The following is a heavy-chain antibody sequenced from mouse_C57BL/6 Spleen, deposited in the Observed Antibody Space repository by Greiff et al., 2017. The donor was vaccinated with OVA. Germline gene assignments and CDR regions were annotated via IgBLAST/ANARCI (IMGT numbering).Heavy chain of an antibody. CDR2: ISYDGSN. Sequence: EVKLMESGPGLVKPSQSLSLTCSVTGYSITSGYYWNWIRQFPGNKLEWMGYISYDGSNNYNPSLKNRISITRDTSKNQFFLKLNSVTTEDTATYYCARDRFNWYYFDYWGQGTTLTVSS. CDR1: GYSITSGYY. J-gene: IGHJ2*01. V-gene: IGHV3-6*01. D-gene: IGHD4-1*02. CDR3: ARDRFNWYYFDY.